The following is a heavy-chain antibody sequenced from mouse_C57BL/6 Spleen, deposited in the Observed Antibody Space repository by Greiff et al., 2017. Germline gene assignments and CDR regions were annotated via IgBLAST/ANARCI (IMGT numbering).Heavy chain of an antibody. CDR2: IYPGNSDT. D-gene: IGHD4-1*01. CDR1: GYTFTSYW. CDR3: TTGSFDY. J-gene: IGHJ2*01. Sequence: EVQLQQSGTVLARPGASVKMSCKTSGYTFTSYWMHWVKQRPGQGLEWIGAIYPGNSDTSYNQKFNGKAKLTAVTSASTAYMELSSLTNEDSAVYYCTTGSFDYWGQGTTLTVSS. V-gene: IGHV1-5*01.